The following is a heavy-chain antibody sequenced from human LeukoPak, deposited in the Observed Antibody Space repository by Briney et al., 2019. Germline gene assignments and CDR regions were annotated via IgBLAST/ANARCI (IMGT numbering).Heavy chain of an antibody. V-gene: IGHV5-51*01. J-gene: IGHJ4*02. CDR3: ARPPSGEDLVFDY. CDR2: IYPGDSDT. D-gene: IGHD7-27*01. CDR1: XYXXXXXW. Sequence: GEXLKISCKGSXYXXXXXWXXXXRQLPXXXLXXXXXIYPGDSDTRYSPSFQGQVTISADKSISTAYLQWSSLKASDTAMYYCARPPSGEDLVFDYWGQGTLVTVSS.